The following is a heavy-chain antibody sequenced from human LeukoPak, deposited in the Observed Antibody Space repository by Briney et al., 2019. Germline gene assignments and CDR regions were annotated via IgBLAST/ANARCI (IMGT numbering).Heavy chain of an antibody. D-gene: IGHD3-10*01. V-gene: IGHV4-4*07. CDR3: ARYDMVRGVIIKYNWFDP. CDR2: IYTSGST. J-gene: IGHJ5*02. Sequence: PSETLSLTCTVSGGSIGSYYWSWIRQPAGKGLEWIGRIYTSGSTNYNPSLKSRVTMSVDTSKNQFSLKLSSVTAADTAVYYCARYDMVRGVIIKYNWFDPWGQGTLVTVSS. CDR1: GGSIGSYY.